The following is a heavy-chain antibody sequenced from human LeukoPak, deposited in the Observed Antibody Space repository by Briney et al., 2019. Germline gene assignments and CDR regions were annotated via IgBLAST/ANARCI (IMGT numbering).Heavy chain of an antibody. J-gene: IGHJ5*02. CDR1: GGSFSGYY. Sequence: SETLSLTCAVYGGSFSGYYWSWIRQPPGKGLEWIGYIYYSGSTNYNPSLKSRVTISVDTSKNQFSLKLSSVTAADTAVYYCAREVLYYDILTGYPYNWFDPWGQGTLVTVSS. D-gene: IGHD3-9*01. V-gene: IGHV4-59*01. CDR3: AREVLYYDILTGYPYNWFDP. CDR2: IYYSGST.